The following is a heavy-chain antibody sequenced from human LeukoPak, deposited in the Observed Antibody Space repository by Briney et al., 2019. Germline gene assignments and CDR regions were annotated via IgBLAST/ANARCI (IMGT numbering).Heavy chain of an antibody. V-gene: IGHV3-11*04. CDR3: ARDSGYPDY. CDR1: GFTFSKYY. D-gene: IGHD5-12*01. CDR2: ISNTGTTI. J-gene: IGHJ4*02. Sequence: GGSLRLSCAASGFTFSKYYMSWIRQALGEGLEYIAYISNTGTTIDYADSVKGRFTISRDNSKNSLYLQMNSLRVEDTALYYCARDSGYPDYWGQGTLVTVSS.